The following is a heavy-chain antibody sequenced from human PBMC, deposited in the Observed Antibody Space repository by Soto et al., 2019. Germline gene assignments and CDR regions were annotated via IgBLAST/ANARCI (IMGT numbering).Heavy chain of an antibody. D-gene: IGHD1-20*01. CDR3: ARDNSTDGGDQVGGRFDP. J-gene: IGHJ5*02. Sequence: QVQLVQSGAEVKKPGASVKVSCKASGYTFTSYYMHWVRQAPGQGLEGLGIINPSGGSTSNAQKFQGRVNVPRATSTSTVYIELCSLRSEDTAVYYCARDNSTDGGDQVGGRFDPWGQGTLVTVSS. CDR1: GYTFTSYY. V-gene: IGHV1-46*01. CDR2: INPSGGST.